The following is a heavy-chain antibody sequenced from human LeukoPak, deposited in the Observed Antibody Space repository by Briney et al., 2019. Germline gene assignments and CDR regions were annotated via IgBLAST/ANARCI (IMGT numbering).Heavy chain of an antibody. CDR2: ISSSGSTI. Sequence: GGSLRLSCAASGFTFSSYGMSWVRQAPGKGLEWVSAISSSGSTIYYADSVKGRFTISRDNAKNSLYLQMNSLRAEDTAVYYCARGVEYSSSFYYYYYMDVWGKGTTVTVSS. V-gene: IGHV3-48*04. CDR3: ARGVEYSSSFYYYYYMDV. CDR1: GFTFSSYG. D-gene: IGHD6-6*01. J-gene: IGHJ6*03.